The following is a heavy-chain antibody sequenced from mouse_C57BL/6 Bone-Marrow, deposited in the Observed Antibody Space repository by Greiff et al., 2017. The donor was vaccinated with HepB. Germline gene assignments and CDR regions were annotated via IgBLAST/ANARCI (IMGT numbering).Heavy chain of an antibody. CDR3: AHYYGSSYWYFDV. CDR2: IYPGDGDT. Sequence: VQVVESGPELVKPGASVKISCKASGYAFSISWMNWVKQRPGKGLEWIGRIYPGDGDTNYNGKFKGKATLTADKSSSTAYMQLGSLTSEDSAVYFCAHYYGSSYWYFDVWGTGTTVTVSS. CDR1: GYAFSISW. D-gene: IGHD1-1*01. J-gene: IGHJ1*03. V-gene: IGHV1-82*01.